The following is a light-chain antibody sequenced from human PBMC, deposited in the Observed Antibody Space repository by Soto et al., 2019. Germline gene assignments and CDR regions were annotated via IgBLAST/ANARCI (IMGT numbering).Light chain of an antibody. V-gene: IGKV3-20*01. Sequence: EIVLTQSPGTLSLSPGERATLSCRAGQGPTNTFLAWYQQKTGQGPRLLIYGASTRATGIPDRFSGSGSGTDFTLSISRLEPEDFAVYYCQYSGSASGWTFGRGTKVDIK. CDR2: GAS. CDR3: QYSGSASGWT. CDR1: QGPTNTF. J-gene: IGKJ1*01.